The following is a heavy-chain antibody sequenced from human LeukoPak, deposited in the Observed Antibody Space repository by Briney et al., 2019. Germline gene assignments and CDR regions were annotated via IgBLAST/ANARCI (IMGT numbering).Heavy chain of an antibody. CDR2: ISDYNGNT. J-gene: IGHJ5*02. D-gene: IGHD4-11*01. V-gene: IGHV1-18*01. CDR1: GYTFTSYG. CDR3: ARDLYRDSLPVSWFDP. Sequence: GASVKVSXKASGYTFTSYGISWVRQAPGQGLEWMGWISDYNGNTNYAQKLQGRVTMTTDTSTSTAYMELRSLRSDDTAVYYCARDLYRDSLPVSWFDPWGQGTLVTVSS.